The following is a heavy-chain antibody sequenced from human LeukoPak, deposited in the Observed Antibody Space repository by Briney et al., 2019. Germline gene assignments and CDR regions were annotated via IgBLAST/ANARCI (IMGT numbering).Heavy chain of an antibody. CDR3: ARASVECFGVVIIPYYYYMDV. CDR2: IIPIFGTA. V-gene: IGHV1-69*01. J-gene: IGHJ6*03. CDR1: GGTFSSYA. Sequence: SVKDSCKASGGTFSSYAISWVRQASGQGLEWMGGIIPIFGTANYAQKFQGRVTITADESTSTAYMELSSLRSEDTAVYYCARASVECFGVVIIPYYYYMDVWGKGTTVTVSS. D-gene: IGHD3-3*01.